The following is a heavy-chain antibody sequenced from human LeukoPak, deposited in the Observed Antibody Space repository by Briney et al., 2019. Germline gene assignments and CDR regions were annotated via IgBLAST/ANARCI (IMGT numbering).Heavy chain of an antibody. CDR1: GDSVSSNSVA. CDR2: TYYRSRWSS. V-gene: IGHV6-1*01. J-gene: IGHJ3*02. CDR3: ARDRDWGSPREPFDI. D-gene: IGHD7-27*01. Sequence: KASQTLSLTCAISGDSVSSNSVAWNWIRQSPSRGLEWLGRTYYRSRWSSDYAISVKSRITIKPDASKNQFSLQLNSVTPEDTAVYYCARDRDWGSPREPFDIWGQGTTVNV.